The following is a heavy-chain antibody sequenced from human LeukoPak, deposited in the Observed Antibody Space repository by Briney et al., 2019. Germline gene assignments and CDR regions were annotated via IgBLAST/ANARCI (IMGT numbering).Heavy chain of an antibody. CDR3: TRGSARSSSWYYYMDV. D-gene: IGHD6-13*01. CDR1: GFTFSSYW. CDR2: IKQDGSEK. V-gene: IGHV3-7*01. J-gene: IGHJ6*03. Sequence: TGGSLRLSCAASGFTFSSYWMSWVRQAPGKGLEWVANIKQDGSEKYYVDSVKGRFTISRDNAKNSLHLQMNSLRAEDTAVYYCTRGSARSSSWYYYMDVWGKGTTVTVSS.